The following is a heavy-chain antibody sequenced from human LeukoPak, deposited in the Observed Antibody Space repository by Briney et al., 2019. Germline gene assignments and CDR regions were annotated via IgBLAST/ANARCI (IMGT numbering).Heavy chain of an antibody. J-gene: IGHJ4*02. CDR2: IIPIFGTA. CDR1: GGTFSSYA. V-gene: IGHV1-69*06. D-gene: IGHD3-22*01. Sequence: GASVKVSCKASGGTFSSYAISWVRQAPGQGLEWMGGIIPIFGTANYAQKFQGRVTITADKPTSTAYMELSSLRSEDTAVYYCARKKTEGYYYDSSGYYYWGQGTLVTVSS. CDR3: ARKKTEGYYYDSSGYYY.